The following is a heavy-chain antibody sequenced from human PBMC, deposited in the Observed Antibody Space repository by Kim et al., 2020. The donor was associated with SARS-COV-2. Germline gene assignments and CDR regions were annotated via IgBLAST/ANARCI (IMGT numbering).Heavy chain of an antibody. Sequence: SETLSLTCTVSGGSISSGDYYWSWIRQHPGKGLEWIGYIFYSGTTYYNPSLKSRITISVDTSKNQFSLTLSSVTAADTAVYYCARSIMTTVITFFYWGPGTLVTVSS. CDR1: GGSISSGDYY. D-gene: IGHD4-17*01. CDR2: IFYSGTT. J-gene: IGHJ4*02. V-gene: IGHV4-31*03. CDR3: ARSIMTTVITFFY.